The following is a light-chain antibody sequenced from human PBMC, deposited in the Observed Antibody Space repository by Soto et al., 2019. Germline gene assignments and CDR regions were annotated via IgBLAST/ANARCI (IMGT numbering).Light chain of an antibody. CDR2: EAS. Sequence: IQMTQSPSTLSASIGDRVTITCRASQSVSNWLAWYQLKPGKAPELLIYEASILESGVPSRFSGSGSGTEFTLTVRNLQPDDLATYYCQHYNGYPWTFGQGTKVEI. J-gene: IGKJ1*01. CDR1: QSVSNW. CDR3: QHYNGYPWT. V-gene: IGKV1-5*03.